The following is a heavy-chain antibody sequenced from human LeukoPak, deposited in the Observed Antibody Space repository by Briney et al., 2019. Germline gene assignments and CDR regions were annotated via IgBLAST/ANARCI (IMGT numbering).Heavy chain of an antibody. V-gene: IGHV4-34*01. CDR1: GGSFSGYY. D-gene: IGHD3-10*01. Sequence: SEALSLTCAVYGGSFSGYYWSWIRQPPGKGLEWIGEINHSGSTNYNPSLKSRVTISVDTSKNQFSLKLSSVTAADTAVYYCTKRGPSRSTNWFDPWGQGTLVTVSS. CDR2: INHSGST. CDR3: TKRGPSRSTNWFDP. J-gene: IGHJ5*02.